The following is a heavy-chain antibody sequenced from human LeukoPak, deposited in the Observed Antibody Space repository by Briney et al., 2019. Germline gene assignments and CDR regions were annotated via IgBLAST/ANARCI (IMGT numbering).Heavy chain of an antibody. V-gene: IGHV5-51*01. Sequence: GESLKISCKGSGYSFTSYWIGWVRQMPGKGLEWMGIIYPGDSDTRYSPSFQGQVTISADKSISTAYLQWSSLKASDTAMYYCARLSRGLVVPAALMVFDIWGQGTMVTVS. D-gene: IGHD2-2*01. CDR3: ARLSRGLVVPAALMVFDI. J-gene: IGHJ3*02. CDR1: GYSFTSYW. CDR2: IYPGDSDT.